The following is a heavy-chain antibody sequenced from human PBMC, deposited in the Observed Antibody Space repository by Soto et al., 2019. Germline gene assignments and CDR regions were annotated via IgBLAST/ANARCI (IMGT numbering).Heavy chain of an antibody. D-gene: IGHD5-12*01. Sequence: ASVKVSCKASGYTFTSYAMHWVRQAPGQRLEWMGWINAGNGNTKYSQKFQGRVTITRDTSASTAYMELSSLRSEDTAVYYCARVVARGYSGYDLFGHKTIDYWGQGTLVTVSS. J-gene: IGHJ4*02. CDR3: ARVVARGYSGYDLFGHKTIDY. CDR1: GYTFTSYA. V-gene: IGHV1-3*01. CDR2: INAGNGNT.